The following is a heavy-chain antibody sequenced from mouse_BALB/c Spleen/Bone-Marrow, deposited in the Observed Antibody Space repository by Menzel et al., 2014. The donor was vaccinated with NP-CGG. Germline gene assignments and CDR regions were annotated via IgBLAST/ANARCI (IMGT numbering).Heavy chain of an antibody. Sequence: EVHLVESGGGLVKPGGSLKLSCAASGFTFSYYAVSWVRQSPEKRLEWVAEISSGGSYTYYPDTVTGRFTTSRDNAKNTLYLEMSSLRSEDTAMYYCARDRGDYWGQGTSVTVSS. D-gene: IGHD3-1*01. CDR1: GFTFSYYA. J-gene: IGHJ4*01. V-gene: IGHV5-9-4*01. CDR3: ARDRGDY. CDR2: ISSGGSYT.